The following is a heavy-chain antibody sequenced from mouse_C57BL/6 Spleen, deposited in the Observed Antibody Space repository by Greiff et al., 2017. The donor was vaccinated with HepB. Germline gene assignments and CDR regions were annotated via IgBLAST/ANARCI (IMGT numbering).Heavy chain of an antibody. D-gene: IGHD1-1*01. Sequence: QVQLQQPGTELVKPGASVKLSCKASGYTFTSYWMHWVKQRPGQGLEWIGNINPSNGGTNYNEKFKSKATLTVDKSSSTAYMQLSSLTSEDSAVYDCARCGTTVVPYFDYWGQGTTLTVSS. CDR2: INPSNGGT. J-gene: IGHJ2*01. CDR3: ARCGTTVVPYFDY. CDR1: GYTFTSYW. V-gene: IGHV1-53*01.